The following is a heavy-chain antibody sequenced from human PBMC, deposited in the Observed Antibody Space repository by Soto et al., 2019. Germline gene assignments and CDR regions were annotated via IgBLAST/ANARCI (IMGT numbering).Heavy chain of an antibody. V-gene: IGHV3-23*01. D-gene: IGHD2-2*01. Sequence: GESLKISCAASGFTFSSYAMSWVRQAPGKGLEWVSAISGSGGSTYYADSVKGRFTISRDNSKNTLYLQMNSLRAEDTAVYYCAELRRDIVVVPAAMPFDYWGQGTLVTVSS. CDR1: GFTFSSYA. CDR2: ISGSGGST. J-gene: IGHJ4*02. CDR3: AELRRDIVVVPAAMPFDY.